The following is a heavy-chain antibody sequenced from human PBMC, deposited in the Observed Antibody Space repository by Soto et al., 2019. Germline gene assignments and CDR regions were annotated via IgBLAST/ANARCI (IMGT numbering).Heavy chain of an antibody. CDR2: IIPIFGTA. D-gene: IGHD3-22*01. J-gene: IGHJ4*02. CDR1: GGTFSSYA. V-gene: IGHV1-69*06. Sequence: QVQLVQSGAEVKKPGSSVKVSCKASGGTFSSYAISWVRQAPGQGLEWMGGIIPIFGTANYAQKFQGRVTITADKSTSTASMGLSSLRSGETAVYYCARDRYYYDSSGYFLDDWCQGTLVSVSS. CDR3: ARDRYYYDSSGYFLDD.